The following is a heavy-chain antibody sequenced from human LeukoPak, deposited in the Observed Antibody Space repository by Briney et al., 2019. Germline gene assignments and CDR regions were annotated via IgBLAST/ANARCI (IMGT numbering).Heavy chain of an antibody. V-gene: IGHV3-23*01. CDR3: ARVGGAAATNWFDP. J-gene: IGHJ5*02. CDR1: GFIFSSYT. Sequence: PGGSLRLSCAASGFIFSSYTMNWVRQAPGKGLEWVSLISGSGGSIDYADSVKGRFTISRDNSKNTLYLQMNSLRAEDTAVYYCARVGGAAATNWFDPWGQGTLVTVSS. CDR2: ISGSGGSI. D-gene: IGHD6-13*01.